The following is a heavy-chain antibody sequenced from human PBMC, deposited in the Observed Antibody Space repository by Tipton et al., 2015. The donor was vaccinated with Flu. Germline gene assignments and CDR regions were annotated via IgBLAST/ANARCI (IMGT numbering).Heavy chain of an antibody. CDR1: GGSISSGSYY. CDR3: ARDFSHYYDSIGNDY. CDR2: IYTSGST. Sequence: TLSLTCTVSGGSISSGSYYWSWIRQPAGKGLEWIGRIYTSGSTNYNPSLKSRVTISVDTSKNQFSLKLSSVTAADTAVYYCARDFSHYYDSIGNDYWGQGTLATVSS. J-gene: IGHJ4*02. V-gene: IGHV4-61*02. D-gene: IGHD3-22*01.